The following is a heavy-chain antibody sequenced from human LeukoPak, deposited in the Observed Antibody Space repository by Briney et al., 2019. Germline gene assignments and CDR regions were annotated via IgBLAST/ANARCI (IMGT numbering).Heavy chain of an antibody. CDR3: AKHGDNVWGSFRFGFDS. CDR2: IIGSGGSI. Sequence: GGSLRLSCAASGFTFSTYAMSWVRQAPGKGLEWVSLIIGSGGSIHYADSVRGRFTISRDNFKNTVFLQLSSLRPEDTAVYYCAKHGDNVWGSFRFGFDSWGQGTLVTVSS. CDR1: GFTFSTYA. D-gene: IGHD3-16*02. V-gene: IGHV3-23*01. J-gene: IGHJ4*02.